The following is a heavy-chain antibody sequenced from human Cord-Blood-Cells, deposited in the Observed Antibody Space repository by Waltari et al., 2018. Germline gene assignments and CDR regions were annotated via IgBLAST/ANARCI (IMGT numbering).Heavy chain of an antibody. CDR2: IDWDDDK. Sequence: QVTLRESGPALVKPTQTLTLTCTFSGFSLSTSGMCVSWIRQPPGKALEWLALIDWDDDKYYSTSLKTRLTISKDTSKNQVVLTMTNMDPVDTATYYCARIPTRYNWNYYFYGMDVWGQRTTVTVSS. CDR1: GFSLSTSGMC. CDR3: ARIPTRYNWNYYFYGMDV. D-gene: IGHD1-20*01. J-gene: IGHJ6*02. V-gene: IGHV2-70*01.